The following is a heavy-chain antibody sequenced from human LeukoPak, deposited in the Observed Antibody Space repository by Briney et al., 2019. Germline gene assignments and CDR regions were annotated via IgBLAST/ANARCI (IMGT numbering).Heavy chain of an antibody. Sequence: SETLSLTCTVSGGSISSYYWSWIRQPPGKGLEWIGYIYYSGSTNYNPSLKSRVTISVDTSKNQFSLKLSSVTAADTAVYYCAKDRWEITIGDAFGFWGQGTKVAVSS. J-gene: IGHJ3*01. CDR2: IYYSGST. V-gene: IGHV4-59*01. D-gene: IGHD3-3*01. CDR3: AKDRWEITIGDAFGF. CDR1: GGSISSYY.